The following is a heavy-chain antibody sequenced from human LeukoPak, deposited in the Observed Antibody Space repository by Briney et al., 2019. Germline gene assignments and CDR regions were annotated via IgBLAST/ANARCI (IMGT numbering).Heavy chain of an antibody. CDR3: ARVGLTWWDLPDY. D-gene: IGHD1-26*01. J-gene: IGHJ4*02. V-gene: IGHV1-18*01. CDR1: GYTFTSYA. Sequence: ASVTVSCKASGYTFTSYAMHWVRQAPGQRLEWMGWISANNGNTNYAPNLQDRLTMTTDTSTSTAYMDVRSLRSDDTAVYYCARVGLTWWDLPDYWGQGTLVTVSS. CDR2: ISANNGNT.